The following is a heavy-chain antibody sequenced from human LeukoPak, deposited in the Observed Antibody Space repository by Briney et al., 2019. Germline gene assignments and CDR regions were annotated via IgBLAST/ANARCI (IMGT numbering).Heavy chain of an antibody. V-gene: IGHV3-53*01. CDR3: AKDLGRYRNNFFDY. J-gene: IGHJ4*02. CDR2: IYSGGST. D-gene: IGHD1-26*01. CDR1: GFTVSSNY. Sequence: AGGSLRLSCAASGFTVSSNYMSWVRQAPGKGLEWVSVIYSGGSTYYADSVKGRFTISRDNSKNTLYLQMNSLRAEDTAVYYCAKDLGRYRNNFFDYWGQGNLVTVSS.